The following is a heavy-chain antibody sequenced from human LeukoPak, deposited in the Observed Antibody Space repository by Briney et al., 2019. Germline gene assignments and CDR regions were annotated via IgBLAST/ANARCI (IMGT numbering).Heavy chain of an antibody. CDR2: FDPEDGET. Sequence: ASVKVSCKVSGYTLTELSMHWVRQAPGKGLEWMGGFDPEDGETIYAQKFQGRVTMTRDTSTSTVYMELSSLRSEDTAVYYCARNGDFDWLSHFDYWGQGTLVTVSS. CDR3: ARNGDFDWLSHFDY. J-gene: IGHJ4*02. CDR1: GYTLTELS. D-gene: IGHD3-9*01. V-gene: IGHV1-24*01.